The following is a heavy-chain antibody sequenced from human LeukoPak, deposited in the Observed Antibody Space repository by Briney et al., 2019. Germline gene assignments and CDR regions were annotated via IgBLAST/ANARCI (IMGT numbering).Heavy chain of an antibody. Sequence: PGRSLRLSCAASGFTFSSYSMNWVRQAPGKGLEWVSSISSSSSYIYYADSVKGRFTISRDNAKNSLYLQMNSLRAEDTAVYYWARDGWEETGYFQHWGQGTLVTVSS. V-gene: IGHV3-21*01. CDR1: GFTFSSYS. CDR2: ISSSSSYI. CDR3: ARDGWEETGYFQH. D-gene: IGHD1-26*01. J-gene: IGHJ1*01.